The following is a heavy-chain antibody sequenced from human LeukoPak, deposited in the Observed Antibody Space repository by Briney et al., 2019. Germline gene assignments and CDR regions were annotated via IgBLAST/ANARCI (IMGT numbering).Heavy chain of an antibody. CDR1: GFTIGSSY. D-gene: IGHD6-19*01. J-gene: IGHJ4*02. Sequence: SGGSLRLSCAASGFTIGSSYMNWVRQAPGKGLEWVSYISSSGSTIYYADSVKGRFTISRDNAKNSLYLQMNSLRAEDTAVYHCARVKAVAGNYFDYWGQGTLVTVSS. CDR2: ISSSGSTI. V-gene: IGHV3-48*03. CDR3: ARVKAVAGNYFDY.